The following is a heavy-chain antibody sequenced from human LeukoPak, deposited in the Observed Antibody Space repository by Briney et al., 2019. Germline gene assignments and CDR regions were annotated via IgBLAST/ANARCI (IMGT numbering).Heavy chain of an antibody. Sequence: QTLSLTCAISGDSVSSNSAAWNWIRQSPSRGLEWLGRTYYRSKWYSDYAVSVKSRITINPDTSKNQFSLQLNSVTPEDTAVYYCARAGLYYYGSGSYYPAPHAFDIWGQGTMVTVSS. V-gene: IGHV6-1*01. CDR2: TYYRSKWYS. D-gene: IGHD3-10*01. CDR1: GDSVSSNSAA. CDR3: ARAGLYYYGSGSYYPAPHAFDI. J-gene: IGHJ3*02.